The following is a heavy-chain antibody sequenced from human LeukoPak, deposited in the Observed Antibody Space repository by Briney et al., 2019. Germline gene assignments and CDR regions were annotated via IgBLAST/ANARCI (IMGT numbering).Heavy chain of an antibody. V-gene: IGHV3-74*01. J-gene: IGHJ4*02. Sequence: GGSLRLSCAVSGFTFSSYSMSWVRQAPGKGLVWVSRINSDGSSTSYADSVKGRFTISRDNAKNTLYLQMNSLRAEDTAIYYCARPLGASNTWLYWGQGTLVTVSS. CDR2: INSDGSST. CDR1: GFTFSSYS. D-gene: IGHD1-26*01. CDR3: ARPLGASNTWLY.